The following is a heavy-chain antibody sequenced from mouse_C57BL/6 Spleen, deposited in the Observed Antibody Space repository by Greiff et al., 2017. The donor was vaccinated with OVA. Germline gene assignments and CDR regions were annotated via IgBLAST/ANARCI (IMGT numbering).Heavy chain of an antibody. J-gene: IGHJ3*01. V-gene: IGHV5-9-1*02. CDR1: GFTFSSYA. CDR2: ISSGGDYI. CDR3: TRDYYGNYEDPWFAY. D-gene: IGHD2-1*01. Sequence: EVKLVESGEGLVKPGGSLKLSCAASGFTFSSYAMSWVRQTPEKRLEWVAYISSGGDYIYYADTVKGRFTISRDNARNTLYLQMSSLKSEDTAMYYCTRDYYGNYEDPWFAYWGQGTLATVSA.